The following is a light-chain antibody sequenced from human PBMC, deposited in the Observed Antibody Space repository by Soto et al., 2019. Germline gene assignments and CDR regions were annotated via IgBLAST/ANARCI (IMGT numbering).Light chain of an antibody. CDR1: SSDVGGYNY. CDR3: SSYTSNNTPV. CDR2: DVS. J-gene: IGLJ3*02. Sequence: QSALTQPASVSGSPGQSITISCTGTSSDVGGYNYVSWYQQHPGKAPKLIIYDVSNRPSGVSDRFSGSKSGNTASLTISGLQAEDEAHYYCSSYTSNNTPVFGGGTKLTVL. V-gene: IGLV2-14*03.